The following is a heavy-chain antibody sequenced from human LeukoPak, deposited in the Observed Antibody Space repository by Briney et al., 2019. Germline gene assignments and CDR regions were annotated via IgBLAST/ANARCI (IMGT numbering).Heavy chain of an antibody. CDR3: ARRTAEMATILYYYYYMDV. D-gene: IGHD5-24*01. CDR1: GGSFSGYY. Sequence: SETLSLTCAVYGGSFSGYYWSWIRQPPGKGLEWIGEINHSGSTNYNPSLKSRVTISVDTSKNQFSLKLSSVTAADTAVYYCARRTAEMATILYYYYYMDVRGKGTTVTISS. J-gene: IGHJ6*03. V-gene: IGHV4-34*01. CDR2: INHSGST.